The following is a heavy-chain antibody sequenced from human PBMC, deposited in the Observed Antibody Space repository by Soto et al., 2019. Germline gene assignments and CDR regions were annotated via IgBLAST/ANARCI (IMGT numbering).Heavy chain of an antibody. V-gene: IGHV1-69*12. J-gene: IGHJ4*02. Sequence: QVQLVQSGAEVKKPGSSVKVSCKASGGTFSSYAISWVRQAPGQGLEWMGGIIPIFGTANYAQKFQGRVTITADESTSTAYRELSSLRSEDTAVYYCARRRYSSLWYETFDYWGQGTLVTVSS. CDR3: ARRRYSSLWYETFDY. D-gene: IGHD6-13*01. CDR2: IIPIFGTA. CDR1: GGTFSSYA.